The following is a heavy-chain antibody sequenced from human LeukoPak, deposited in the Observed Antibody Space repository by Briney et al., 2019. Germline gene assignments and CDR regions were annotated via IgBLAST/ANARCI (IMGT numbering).Heavy chain of an antibody. CDR1: GGTLSSYA. J-gene: IGHJ6*03. CDR3: ARSQYCSSTSCLGYMDV. V-gene: IGHV1-69*05. D-gene: IGHD2-2*01. CDR2: IIPIFGTA. Sequence: ASVKVSCKASGGTLSSYAISWVRQAPGQGLEWMGGIIPIFGTANYAQKFQGRVTITTDESTSTAYMELSSLRSEDTAVYYCARSQYCSSTSCLGYMDVWGKGTTVTVSS.